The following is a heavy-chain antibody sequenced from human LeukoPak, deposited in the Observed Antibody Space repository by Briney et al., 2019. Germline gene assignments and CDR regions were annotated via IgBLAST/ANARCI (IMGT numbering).Heavy chain of an antibody. CDR1: GFTFDDYA. V-gene: IGHV3-43D*03. CDR3: AKDKEVGATWGGFDY. D-gene: IGHD1-26*01. Sequence: PGGSLGLSCAASGFTFDDYAMHWVRQAPGKGLEWVSLISWDGGSTYYADSVKGRFTISRDNSKNSLYLQMNSLRAEDTALYYCAKDKEVGATWGGFDYWGQGTLVTVSS. J-gene: IGHJ4*02. CDR2: ISWDGGST.